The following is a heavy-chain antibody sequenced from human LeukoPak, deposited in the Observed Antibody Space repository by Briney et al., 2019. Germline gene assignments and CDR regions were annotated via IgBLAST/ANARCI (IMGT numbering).Heavy chain of an antibody. CDR3: ARRFMTIPYFDY. CDR2: IYHSGST. CDR1: GGSISSYY. D-gene: IGHD3-3*01. V-gene: IGHV4-38-2*01. Sequence: SETLSLTCAVSGGSISSYYWGWIRQPPGKGLEWIGSIYHSGSTYYNPSLKSRVTISVDTSKNQFSLKVSSVTAADTAVYYCARRFMTIPYFDYWGQGTLVTVSS. J-gene: IGHJ4*02.